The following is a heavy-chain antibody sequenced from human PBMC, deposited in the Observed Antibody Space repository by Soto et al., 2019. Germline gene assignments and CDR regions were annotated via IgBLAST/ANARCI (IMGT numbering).Heavy chain of an antibody. CDR1: GYTFTSYG. Sequence: QVQLVQSGAEVKKPGASVKVSCKASGYTFTSYGISWVRQAPGQGLEWMGWISAYNGNTNYAQKLQGRVTMTTDTTTSTTYMALMSMRSDDTAVYCCAEGAVYDCGGYYLTFRGMDVWGQGTTVTVSS. CDR3: AEGAVYDCGGYYLTFRGMDV. CDR2: ISAYNGNT. V-gene: IGHV1-18*01. J-gene: IGHJ6*02. D-gene: IGHD3-22*01.